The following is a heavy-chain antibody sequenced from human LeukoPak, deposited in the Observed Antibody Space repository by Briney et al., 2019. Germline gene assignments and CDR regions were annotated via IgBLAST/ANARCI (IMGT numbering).Heavy chain of an antibody. Sequence: GGSLRLSCAASGFTFSSYGMHWVRQAPGKGLEWVAFIRYDGSNKYYADSVKGRFTISGDNSKNTLYLQMNSLRAEDTAVYYCAKDMYGGRDRFPLPGDWGQGTLVTVSS. D-gene: IGHD2-15*01. CDR1: GFTFSSYG. V-gene: IGHV3-30*02. CDR3: AKDMYGGRDRFPLPGD. J-gene: IGHJ4*02. CDR2: IRYDGSNK.